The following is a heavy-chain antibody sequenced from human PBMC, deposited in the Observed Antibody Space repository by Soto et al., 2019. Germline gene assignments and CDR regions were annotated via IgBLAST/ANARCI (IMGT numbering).Heavy chain of an antibody. CDR2: INNDGSDT. D-gene: IGHD1-1*01. V-gene: IGHV3-74*01. J-gene: IGHJ5*02. CDR3: VRDKPNCWFDP. Sequence: GGSLRLSCAASGFTFSSHWMHWVRQAPGKGLVWVSRINNDGSDTTYADSVKGRFTISRDNAKNTLYLQMNSLRAEDTAVYYCVRDKPNCWFDPWGQGTPVTVSS. CDR1: GFTFSSHW.